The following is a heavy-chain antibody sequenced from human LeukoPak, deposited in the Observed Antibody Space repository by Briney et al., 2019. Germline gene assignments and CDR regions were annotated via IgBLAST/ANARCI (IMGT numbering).Heavy chain of an antibody. V-gene: IGHV4-59*12. J-gene: IGHJ4*02. D-gene: IGHD5-12*01. CDR1: GGSISSYY. Sequence: SETLSLTCTVSGGSISSYYWSWIRQPPGKGLEWIGYIYYSGSTNYNPSLKSRVTISVDKSKNQFSLKLSSVTAADTAVYYCARGFSSGYDLDYGGQGTLVTVSS. CDR2: IYYSGST. CDR3: ARGFSSGYDLDY.